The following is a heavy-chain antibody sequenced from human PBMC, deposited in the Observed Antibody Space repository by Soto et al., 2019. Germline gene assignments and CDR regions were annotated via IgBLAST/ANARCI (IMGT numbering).Heavy chain of an antibody. V-gene: IGHV3-7*03. Sequence: DVQLVGSGGGLVQPGRSLRLSCAASGFKFSDYWMSWVRQAPGKGLEWVGNIKHDTSEAHYADSVKGRFTITRDNIKNFLFLQMNGLRSDDTASYYCARDGLLFSGPYRPSRFDYWGLGTLVTVSS. J-gene: IGHJ4*02. D-gene: IGHD3-16*02. CDR1: GFKFSDYW. CDR2: IKHDTSEA. CDR3: ARDGLLFSGPYRPSRFDY.